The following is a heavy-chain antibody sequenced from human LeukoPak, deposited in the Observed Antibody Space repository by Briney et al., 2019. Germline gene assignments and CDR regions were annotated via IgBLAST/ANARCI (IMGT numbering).Heavy chain of an antibody. Sequence: GGSLRLSCATSGFTFSDAWMSWVRQAPGKGLEWVGRIQSKADGPPTKYAPPVKGRSIISRDHSRNTLYLQMNSLKAGDTDVYYCTTDRGALTNWGQGTLVSVSS. J-gene: IGHJ4*02. CDR3: TTDRGALTN. V-gene: IGHV3-15*01. CDR1: GFTFSDAW. CDR2: IQSKADGPPT. D-gene: IGHD3-10*01.